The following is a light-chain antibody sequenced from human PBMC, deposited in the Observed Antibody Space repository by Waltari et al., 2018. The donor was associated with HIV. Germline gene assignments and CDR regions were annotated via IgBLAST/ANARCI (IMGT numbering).Light chain of an antibody. CDR2: HDN. CDR3: QAWDSSTAWVI. Sequence: SHELTQPPSVSVSPGQTANIPCSGDKLGVKFGCWYQQRPGQSPVLVIYHDNKRPSGIPERFSGSNSGNTATLTISGTQPMDEADYYCQAWDSSTAWVIFGGGTKLTVL. J-gene: IGLJ2*01. CDR1: KLGVKF. V-gene: IGLV3-1*01.